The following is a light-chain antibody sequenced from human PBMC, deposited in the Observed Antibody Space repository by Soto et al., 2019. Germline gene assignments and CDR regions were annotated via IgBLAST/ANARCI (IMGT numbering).Light chain of an antibody. V-gene: IGKV1-39*01. CDR2: DTS. CDR3: QRYNNWPLT. J-gene: IGKJ4*01. Sequence: IQMTQSPSSLSASVGDRVTITCRASQSISAYLNWYQQRPGKAPRLLIYDTSTRATGVPARFSGSRSGTEFTLTINSLQSEDFAVYYCQRYNNWPLTFGGGTKVDIK. CDR1: QSISAY.